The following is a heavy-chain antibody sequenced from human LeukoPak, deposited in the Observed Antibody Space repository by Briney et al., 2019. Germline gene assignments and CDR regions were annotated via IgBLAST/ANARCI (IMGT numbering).Heavy chain of an antibody. V-gene: IGHV1-24*01. CDR1: GYTLTELS. Sequence: ASVKVSCKVSGYTLTELSMHWVRQAPGKGLEWMGGFDPEDGETIYAQKFQGRVTMTEDTSTDTAYMELSSLRSEDTAVYYCATHIVVVPAAISPTMNWGQGTLVTVSS. J-gene: IGHJ4*02. D-gene: IGHD2-2*02. CDR2: FDPEDGET. CDR3: ATHIVVVPAAISPTMN.